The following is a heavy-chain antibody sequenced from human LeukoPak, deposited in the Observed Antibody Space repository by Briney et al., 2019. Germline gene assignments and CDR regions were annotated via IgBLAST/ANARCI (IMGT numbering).Heavy chain of an antibody. J-gene: IGHJ6*02. CDR2: ISGGSEDS. D-gene: IGHD2/OR15-2a*01. V-gene: IGHV3-23*01. Sequence: PGGSLRLSCTASGFTFGGYAMTWVRQAPGKGLEGVSSISGGSEDSYYADSVKGRFPISRDNSKSTLYLQMSSLRADDTAVYYCGRTIAQYSNGWLYYFNGSDVWGQGTTVTASS. CDR1: GFTFGGYA. CDR3: GRTIAQYSNGWLYYFNGSDV.